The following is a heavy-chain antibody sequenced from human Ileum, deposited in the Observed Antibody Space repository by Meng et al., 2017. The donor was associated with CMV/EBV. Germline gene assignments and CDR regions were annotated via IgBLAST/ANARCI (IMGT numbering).Heavy chain of an antibody. V-gene: IGHV3-53*01. D-gene: IGHD2-15*01. Sequence: GESLKISCAASEFTVSGNYMSWVRQAPGRGLEWISILYSGGYTYYADSVKGGFLISNDNSKNKVYLHMNNLRAEDTAVNYCARSSRFTAQAVIVGYGMDVWGQGTTVTISS. CDR1: EFTVSGNY. J-gene: IGHJ6*02. CDR3: ARSSRFTAQAVIVGYGMDV. CDR2: LYSGGYT.